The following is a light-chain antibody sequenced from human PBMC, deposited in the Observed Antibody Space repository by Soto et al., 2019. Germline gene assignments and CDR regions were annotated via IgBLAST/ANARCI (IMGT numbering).Light chain of an antibody. Sequence: EIVLTQSPGTLSLSPGERATLSCRASQSVTSSYLAWYQQKPGQAPRLFIYGASSRATGIPDRFSGSGSGTDFTLTISRLEPEDFAVYHCQQYGKSPWTFGQGTKVEI. V-gene: IGKV3-20*01. CDR3: QQYGKSPWT. J-gene: IGKJ1*01. CDR2: GAS. CDR1: QSVTSSY.